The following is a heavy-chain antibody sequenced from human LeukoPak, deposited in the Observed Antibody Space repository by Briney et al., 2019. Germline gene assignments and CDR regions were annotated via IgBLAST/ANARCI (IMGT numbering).Heavy chain of an antibody. Sequence: GASVKVSCKASGYTFTGYYMHWVRQAPGQGLEWMGWINPNSGGTNYAQKFQGRVTMTRDTSISTAYMELSRLRSDDTAVYYCARTRPRYCSGGSCFDIWGQGTMVTVSS. J-gene: IGHJ3*02. CDR3: ARTRPRYCSGGSCFDI. D-gene: IGHD2-15*01. V-gene: IGHV1-2*02. CDR2: INPNSGGT. CDR1: GYTFTGYY.